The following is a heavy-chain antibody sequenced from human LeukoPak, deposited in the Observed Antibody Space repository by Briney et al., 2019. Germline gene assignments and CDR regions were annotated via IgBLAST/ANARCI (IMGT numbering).Heavy chain of an antibody. V-gene: IGHV4-59*01. J-gene: IGHJ4*02. D-gene: IGHD6-6*01. Sequence: SETLSLTCTVSGGSLNRYYWTWIRQPPGKGLEWIGYMHYSGNTNYNTSLKNRVTISVDTSKSQFSLKLSAVTAADTAVYYCARENVATVAGRSLDYWGQGTLVTVSS. CDR3: ARENVATVAGRSLDY. CDR1: GGSLNRYY. CDR2: MHYSGNT.